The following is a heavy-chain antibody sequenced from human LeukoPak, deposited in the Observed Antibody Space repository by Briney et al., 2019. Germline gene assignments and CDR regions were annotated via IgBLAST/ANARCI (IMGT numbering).Heavy chain of an antibody. Sequence: SETLSLTCTLPGGSICSHYWSWMRQPPGKGLEWRWYIYYRGSTNYNPSLKSRVTISVDTSNNHFSLKLSSVTAADTAVYYCARGSVRGVTPFDYWGQGTLVTVSS. D-gene: IGHD3-10*01. CDR1: GGSICSHY. J-gene: IGHJ4*02. CDR2: IYYRGST. V-gene: IGHV4-59*11. CDR3: ARGSVRGVTPFDY.